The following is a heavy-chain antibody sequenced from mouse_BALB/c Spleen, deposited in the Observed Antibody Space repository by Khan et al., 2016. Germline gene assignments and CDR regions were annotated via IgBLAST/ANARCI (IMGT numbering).Heavy chain of an antibody. CDR1: GYSITSGYY. V-gene: IGHV3-6*02. D-gene: IGHD1-1*01. Sequence: EVKLEVSGPGLVKPSQSLSLTCSVTGYSITSGYYWNWIRQFPGNKLEWMGYISYDGSNNYNPSLKNRFSITRDTSRNQFFLKFNSVTTEDTATYYCARWDFGSRRYYFDYWGQGTTLTVSS. J-gene: IGHJ2*01. CDR3: ARWDFGSRRYYFDY. CDR2: ISYDGSN.